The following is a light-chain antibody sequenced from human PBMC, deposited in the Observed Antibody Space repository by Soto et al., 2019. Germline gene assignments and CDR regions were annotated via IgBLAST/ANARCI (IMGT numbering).Light chain of an antibody. J-gene: IGKJ3*01. V-gene: IGKV1-39*01. CDR3: QKSYSTPPIT. CDR2: AAS. Sequence: DIQMTQSPSSLSASVGEGAPTTSGPSQSISSYLNWYQQKPGKAPKLLIYAASSLQSGVPSRFSGSGSGTDFTLTISSLQPEDFATYYCQKSYSTPPITFGPGTKVDIK. CDR1: QSISSY.